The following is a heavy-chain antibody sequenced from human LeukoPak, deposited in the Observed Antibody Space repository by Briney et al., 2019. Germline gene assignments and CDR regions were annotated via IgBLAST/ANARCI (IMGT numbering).Heavy chain of an antibody. D-gene: IGHD2-8*01. V-gene: IGHV3-30*03. CDR2: MSYDGSNK. CDR3: AVHNGDY. CDR1: GFTFSSYG. J-gene: IGHJ4*02. Sequence: PGRSLRLSCAASGFTFSSYGMHWVRQAPGKGLEGVAVMSYDGSNKYYADSVKGRFTISRDTAKKSLFLQMNSLRAEDTAVYYCAVHNGDYWGQGTRVTVSP.